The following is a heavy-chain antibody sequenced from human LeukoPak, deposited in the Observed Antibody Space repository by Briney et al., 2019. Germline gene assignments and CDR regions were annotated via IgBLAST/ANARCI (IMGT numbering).Heavy chain of an antibody. V-gene: IGHV1-18*01. CDR3: ARDRGYCSGGSCHLRDY. CDR2: ISAYNGNT. Sequence: ASVKVSCKASGYTFTSYGISWVRQAPGQGLEWMGWISAYNGNTNYAQKLQGRVTMTTDISTSTAYMVLRSLRSDDTAVYYCARDRGYCSGGSCHLRDYWGQGTLVTVSS. CDR1: GYTFTSYG. J-gene: IGHJ4*02. D-gene: IGHD2-15*01.